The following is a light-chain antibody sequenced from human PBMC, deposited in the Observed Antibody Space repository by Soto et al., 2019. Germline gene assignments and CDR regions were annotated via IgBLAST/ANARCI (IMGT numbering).Light chain of an antibody. CDR1: QSISIW. CDR3: QQANSFPLT. Sequence: DLQMTQSPSSVSASVGDRVTIACRASQSISIWLAWYQQKPGKAPKLLIDAASSLQSGVPSRFGGSGSGTDFTLTISSLQPEDFATYYCQQANSFPLTFGGGTKVEIK. CDR2: AAS. J-gene: IGKJ4*01. V-gene: IGKV1-12*01.